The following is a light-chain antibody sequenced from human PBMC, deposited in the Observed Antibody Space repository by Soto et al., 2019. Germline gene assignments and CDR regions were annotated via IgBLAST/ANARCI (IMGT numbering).Light chain of an antibody. Sequence: DIVMTQSPDSLAVSLGERATINCKSSQSVLYSSNNKNYLAWYQQKPGQPPKLLIYWASTRESGVPDRFSGSGSGTHFTLTISSLQAEDVAVSYCQQYYSPPWTFGQGTKVEIK. CDR2: WAS. CDR3: QQYYSPPWT. CDR1: QSVLYSSNNKNY. V-gene: IGKV4-1*01. J-gene: IGKJ1*01.